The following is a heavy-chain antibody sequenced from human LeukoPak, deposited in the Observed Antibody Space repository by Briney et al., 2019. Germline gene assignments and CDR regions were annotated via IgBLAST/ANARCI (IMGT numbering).Heavy chain of an antibody. J-gene: IGHJ4*02. D-gene: IGHD5-24*01. CDR2: IYYSGST. CDR1: GGSISSYY. CDR3: ARSRDGYLFDY. V-gene: IGHV4-59*01. Sequence: PSETLPLTCTVSGGSISSYYWSWIRQPPGKGLEWIGYIYYSGSTNYNPSLKSRVTISVDTSKNQFSLKLSSVTAADTAVYYCARSRDGYLFDYWGQGTLVTVSS.